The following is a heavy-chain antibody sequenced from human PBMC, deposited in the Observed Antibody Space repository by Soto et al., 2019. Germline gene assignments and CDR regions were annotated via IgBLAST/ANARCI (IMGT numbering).Heavy chain of an antibody. D-gene: IGHD3-10*01. J-gene: IGHJ4*02. Sequence: PSETLSLPCTVSGGSISSSSYYWRWIRQPPGKGLEWIGSIYYSGSTYYNPSLKSRVTISVDTSKNQFSLKLSSVTAADTAVYYCARLAWFGELPDYWGQGTLVTVSS. CDR3: ARLAWFGELPDY. CDR1: GGSISSSSYY. CDR2: IYYSGST. V-gene: IGHV4-39*01.